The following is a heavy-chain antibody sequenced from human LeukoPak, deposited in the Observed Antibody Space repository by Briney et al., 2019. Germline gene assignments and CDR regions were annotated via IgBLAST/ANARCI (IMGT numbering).Heavy chain of an antibody. Sequence: GRSLRLSCAASGFTFSSYAMHWVRQAPGKGLEWVAFISYDVSNKYYADSVKGRLTISGDNSKNTLYLQMNSLRAEDTAVYYCARSIAVAGKLPYYFDYWGQGTLVTVSS. D-gene: IGHD6-19*01. V-gene: IGHV3-30-3*01. CDR1: GFTFSSYA. J-gene: IGHJ4*02. CDR2: ISYDVSNK. CDR3: ARSIAVAGKLPYYFDY.